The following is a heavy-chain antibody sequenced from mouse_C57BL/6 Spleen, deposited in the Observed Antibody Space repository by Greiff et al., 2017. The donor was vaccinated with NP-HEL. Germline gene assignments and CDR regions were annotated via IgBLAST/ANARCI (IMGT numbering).Heavy chain of an antibody. CDR3: ARGDSNYRDYAMDY. Sequence: EVQVVESGGGLVKPGGSLKLSCAASGFTFSDYGMHWVRQAPEKGLEWVAYISSGSSTIYYADTVTGRFTISRDNAKNTLFLQMTSLRSEDTAMYYCARGDSNYRDYAMDYWGQGTSVTVSS. CDR1: GFTFSDYG. V-gene: IGHV5-17*01. CDR2: ISSGSSTI. J-gene: IGHJ4*01. D-gene: IGHD2-5*01.